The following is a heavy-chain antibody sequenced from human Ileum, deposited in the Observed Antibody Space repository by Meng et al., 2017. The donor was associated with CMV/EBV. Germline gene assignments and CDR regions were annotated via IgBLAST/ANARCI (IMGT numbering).Heavy chain of an antibody. D-gene: IGHD6-13*01. CDR1: GASIGMGDYY. CDR3: ARFRIAALGNLFDP. Sequence: GHGLCKPSQTLSLSCTVSGASIGMGDYYWSWIRQPPGKGLEWIGYIFFSGNTYYNPSLNNRVIISIDTPRNQFFLKVDSVTAADTAVYYCARFRIAALGNLFDPWGHGTLVTVSS. CDR2: IFFSGNT. J-gene: IGHJ5*02. V-gene: IGHV4-30-4*08.